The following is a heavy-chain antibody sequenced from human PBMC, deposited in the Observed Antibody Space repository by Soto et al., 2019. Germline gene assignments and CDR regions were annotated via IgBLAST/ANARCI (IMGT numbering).Heavy chain of an antibody. D-gene: IGHD3-10*01. V-gene: IGHV3-21*01. CDR2: ISSSSSYI. CDR3: ARDIHMVRGGDFDY. J-gene: IGHJ4*02. CDR1: GFTFSSYS. Sequence: GGSLRLSCAASGFTFSSYSMNWVRQAPGKGLEWVSSISSSSSYIYYADSVKGRFTISRDNAKNSLYLQMNSLRAEDTAVYYCARDIHMVRGGDFDYWGQGTLVTVSS.